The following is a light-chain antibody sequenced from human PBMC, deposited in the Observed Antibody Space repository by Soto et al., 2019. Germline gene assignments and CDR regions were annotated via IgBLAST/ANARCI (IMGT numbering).Light chain of an antibody. CDR2: DTS. V-gene: IGKV3-15*01. CDR3: QRYNNWPLT. CDR1: QRVSGGF. Sequence: DIVLTQSPATLSLSPGERATLYCGASQRVSGGFLAWYQQKPGLAPRLILYDTSTRATGVPARFSGSRSGTEFTLTINSLQSEDFAVYYCQRYNNWPLTFGGGTKVESK. J-gene: IGKJ4*01.